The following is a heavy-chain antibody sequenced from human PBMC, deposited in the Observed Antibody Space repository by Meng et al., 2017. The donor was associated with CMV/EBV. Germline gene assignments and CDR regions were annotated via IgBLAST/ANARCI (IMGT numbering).Heavy chain of an antibody. J-gene: IGHJ4*02. Sequence: VKSGAEVKRPGAELKCSCKAFGYTFTGYGISVVRQAPEQGLEWMGWIIAYNGNTNYAQKLQGRVTMTTDTSTSTAYMELRSLRSDDTAVYYCAREYSSSSVGYYFDYWGQGTLVTVSS. CDR1: GYTFTGYG. D-gene: IGHD6-6*01. CDR3: AREYSSSSVGYYFDY. CDR2: IIAYNGNT. V-gene: IGHV1-18*01.